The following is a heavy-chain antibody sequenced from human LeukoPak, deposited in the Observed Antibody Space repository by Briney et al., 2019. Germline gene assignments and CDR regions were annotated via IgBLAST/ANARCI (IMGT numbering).Heavy chain of an antibody. CDR3: ARQYSGSNIDY. V-gene: IGHV3-53*01. CDR1: GFTVDSYY. Sequence: GGSLRLSCAASGFTVDSYYMNWVRQAPGKGLEWVTVLYSGGSAYYADSVRGRFTISRHNLKNMLYLDMNNLRAEDTAIYYCARQYSGSNIDYWAREPWSPSP. J-gene: IGHJ4*02. D-gene: IGHD1-26*01. CDR2: LYSGGSA.